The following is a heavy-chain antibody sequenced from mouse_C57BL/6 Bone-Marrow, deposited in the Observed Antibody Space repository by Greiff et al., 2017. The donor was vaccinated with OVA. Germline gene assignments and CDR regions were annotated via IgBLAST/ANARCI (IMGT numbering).Heavy chain of an antibody. D-gene: IGHD1-1*01. CDR3: ARCYYYGSSYGYWYFDV. Sequence: QVQLQQPGAELVKPGASVKLSCKASGYTFTSYWMQWVKQRPGQGLEWIGEIDPSDSYTNYNQKFKGKATLTVDTSSSTAYMQLSSLTSEDSAVYYCARCYYYGSSYGYWYFDVWGTGTTVTVSS. CDR1: GYTFTSYW. J-gene: IGHJ1*03. V-gene: IGHV1-50*01. CDR2: IDPSDSYT.